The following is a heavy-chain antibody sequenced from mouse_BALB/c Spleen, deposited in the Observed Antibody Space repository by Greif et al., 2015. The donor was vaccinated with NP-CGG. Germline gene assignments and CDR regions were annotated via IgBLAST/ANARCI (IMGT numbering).Heavy chain of an antibody. V-gene: IGHV14-3*02. CDR2: IDPANGNT. CDR3: ARDGNSAWSAY. Sequence: EVQLQESGAELMKPGASVKLSCTASGFNIKDTYMHWVKQRPEQGLEWIGRIDPANGNTKYDPKFQGKATITADTSSNTAYLQLSSLTSEDTAVYYCARDGNSAWSAYWGQGTLVTVSA. CDR1: GFNIKDTY. D-gene: IGHD2-1*01. J-gene: IGHJ3*01.